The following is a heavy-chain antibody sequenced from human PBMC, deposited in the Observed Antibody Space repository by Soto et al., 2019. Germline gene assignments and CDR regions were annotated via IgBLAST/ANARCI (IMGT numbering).Heavy chain of an antibody. J-gene: IGHJ3*02. CDR1: GFTFSSYS. V-gene: IGHV3-21*01. CDR3: ASHAYYDTLRDAFDI. CDR2: ISSSSSYI. D-gene: IGHD3-22*01. Sequence: PGGSLRLSCAASGFTFSSYSMNWVRQAPGKGLEWVSSISSSSSYIYYADSVKGRFTISRDNAKNSLYLQMNSLRAEDTAVYYCASHAYYDTLRDAFDIWGQGTMVTVSS.